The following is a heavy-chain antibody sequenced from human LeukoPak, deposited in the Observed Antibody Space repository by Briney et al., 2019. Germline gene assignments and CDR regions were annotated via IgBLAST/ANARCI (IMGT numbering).Heavy chain of an antibody. CDR1: GGSISSSSYY. CDR3: ARHLNYYDSSGYYSYFDY. J-gene: IGHJ4*02. Sequence: QSSETLSLTCTVSGGSISSSSYYWGWIRQPPGKELEWIGSIYYSGSTYYNPSLKSRVTMSVDTSKNQFSLKLSSVTAADTAVYYCARHLNYYDSSGYYSYFDYWGQGTLVTVSS. D-gene: IGHD3-22*01. CDR2: IYYSGST. V-gene: IGHV4-39*01.